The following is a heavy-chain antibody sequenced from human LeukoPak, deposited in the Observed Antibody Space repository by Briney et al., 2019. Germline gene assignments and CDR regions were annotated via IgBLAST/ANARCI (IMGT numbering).Heavy chain of an antibody. D-gene: IGHD3-22*01. Sequence: PGRSLRLSCAASGFTFSSYGMHWVRQAPGKGLEWVAVIWYDGSNKYYADSVKGRFTISRDNSKNTLYLQMNSLRAEDTAVYYCAGDTPNYYDSSGYNDAFDIWGQGTMVTVSS. CDR1: GFTFSSYG. V-gene: IGHV3-33*01. J-gene: IGHJ3*02. CDR3: AGDTPNYYDSSGYNDAFDI. CDR2: IWYDGSNK.